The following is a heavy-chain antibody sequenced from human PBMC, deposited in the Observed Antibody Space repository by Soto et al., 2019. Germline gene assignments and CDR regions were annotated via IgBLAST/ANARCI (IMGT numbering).Heavy chain of an antibody. CDR1: RFTFSAYT. CDR3: VRGSYGDYDS. V-gene: IGHV3-21*02. Sequence: EVQLVESGGGLVKPGGSLRLSCAASRFTFSAYTINWVRQAPGKGLEWVSSLDPSSTYIYYADSVKGRFTLSRDNAKNSLFLRLNSLRADDTALYYCVRGSYGDYDSWGQGTLVTVSS. J-gene: IGHJ5*01. CDR2: LDPSSTYI. D-gene: IGHD4-17*01.